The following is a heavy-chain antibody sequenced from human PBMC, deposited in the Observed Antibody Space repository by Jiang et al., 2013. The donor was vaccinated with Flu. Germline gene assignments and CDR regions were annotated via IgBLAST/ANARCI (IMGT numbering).Heavy chain of an antibody. CDR1: GNSVSNRYT. D-gene: IGHD3-22*01. CDR2: IIPIFGTA. J-gene: IGHJ6*02. CDR3: ARDFGRRYYDSSGSYYYYYGMDV. Sequence: GAEVKKPGSSVRVSCKASGNSVSNRYTISWVRQAPGQGLEWMGGIIPIFGTANYAQKFQGRVTITADESTSTAYMELSSLRSEDTAVYYCARDFGRRYYDSSGSYYYYYGMDVWGQGTTVTVSS. V-gene: IGHV1-69*01.